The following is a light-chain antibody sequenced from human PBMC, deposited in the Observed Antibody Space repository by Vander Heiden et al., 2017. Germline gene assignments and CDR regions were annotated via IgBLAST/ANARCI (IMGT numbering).Light chain of an antibody. CDR1: SSDVGSYNR. CDR3: CSDAVSSSVV. CDR2: EVS. Sequence: SALPQPASVSGSPGQSITISCTGTSSDVGSYNRVYWYQQHPGKATKLMIYEVSKRPSGVSNRFSGSKSGNTASLTISGLQAEDEADYYSCSDAVSSSVVFGGGTKLTVL. V-gene: IGLV2-23*02. J-gene: IGLJ2*01.